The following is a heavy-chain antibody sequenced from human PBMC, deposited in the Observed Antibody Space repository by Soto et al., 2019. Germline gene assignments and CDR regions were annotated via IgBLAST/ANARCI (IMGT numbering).Heavy chain of an antibody. V-gene: IGHV1-69*13. Sequence: ASVKVSCKASGGTFSSYAISWVRQAPGQGLEWMGGIIPIFGTANYAQKFQGRVTITADESTSTAYMELSRLRSEDTAVYYCARDKGSGYYDSSGYRTFPYDYWGQGTLVTVSS. D-gene: IGHD3-22*01. CDR1: GGTFSSYA. J-gene: IGHJ4*02. CDR2: IIPIFGTA. CDR3: ARDKGSGYYDSSGYRTFPYDY.